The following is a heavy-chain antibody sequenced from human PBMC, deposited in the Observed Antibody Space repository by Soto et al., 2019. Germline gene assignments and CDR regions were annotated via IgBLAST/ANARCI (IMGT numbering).Heavy chain of an antibody. V-gene: IGHV3-30*18. Sequence: QVQLVESGGGVVQPGRSLRLSCVASGFTFTTYGMHWVRQAPGKGLEWVAVISYDGGTTYYADSVKGRFTISRDNSKNTLYLQMNSLRAEDTAVYYCAKSSLRSDSSGFQYWFFDLWGRGTLVSVSS. CDR1: GFTFTTYG. CDR3: AKSSLRSDSSGFQYWFFDL. J-gene: IGHJ2*01. CDR2: ISYDGGTT. D-gene: IGHD3-22*01.